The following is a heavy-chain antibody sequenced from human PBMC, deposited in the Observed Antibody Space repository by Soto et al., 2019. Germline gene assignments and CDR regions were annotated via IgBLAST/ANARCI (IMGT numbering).Heavy chain of an antibody. J-gene: IGHJ4*02. CDR1: GFTLSTYA. CDR2: ISGSGGST. Sequence: PGGSLRLSCAASGFTLSTYAMSWVRQAPGKGLEWVSAISGSGGSTYYADSVKGRFTISRDNSKNTLYLQMNSLRAEDTAVYYCAKGKGFWSGYFVYWGQGTLVIVSS. V-gene: IGHV3-23*01. CDR3: AKGKGFWSGYFVY. D-gene: IGHD3-3*01.